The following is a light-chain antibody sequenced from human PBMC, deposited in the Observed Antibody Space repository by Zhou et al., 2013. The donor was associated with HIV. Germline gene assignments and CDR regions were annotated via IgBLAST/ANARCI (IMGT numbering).Light chain of an antibody. CDR2: KAS. Sequence: DIQMTQSPSTLSASVGDSVTITCRASQNINTWLAWYQQSPGKAPKLLLYKASTLESGVPSRFSGSGSGTDFSLTISSLQPEDLATYYCLQHNSYPLTFGGGTKVEIE. V-gene: IGKV1-5*03. CDR3: LQHNSYPLT. J-gene: IGKJ4*01. CDR1: QNINTW.